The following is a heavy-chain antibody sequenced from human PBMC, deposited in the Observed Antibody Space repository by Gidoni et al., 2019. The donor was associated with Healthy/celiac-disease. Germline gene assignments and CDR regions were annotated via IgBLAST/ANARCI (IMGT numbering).Heavy chain of an antibody. CDR2: IYWDDDK. J-gene: IGHJ4*02. CDR3: AHQRDYGGKEEIDY. D-gene: IGHD4-17*01. CDR1: GFSLSTSGVG. V-gene: IGHV2-5*02. Sequence: QITLKESGPTLVKPTQTLTLTCTFSGFSLSTSGVGVGWIRHPPGKALEWLALIYWDDDKRYSPSLKSRLTITKDTSKNQVVLTMTNMDPVDTATYYCAHQRDYGGKEEIDYWGQGTLVTVSS.